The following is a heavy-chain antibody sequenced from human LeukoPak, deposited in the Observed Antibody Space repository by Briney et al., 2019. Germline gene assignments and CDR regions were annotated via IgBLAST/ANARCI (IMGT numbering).Heavy chain of an antibody. CDR2: IYYSGST. V-gene: IGHV4-39*01. J-gene: IGHJ3*02. D-gene: IGHD5-12*01. Sequence: PETLSLTCTVSGGSISSSSYYWGWIRQPPGKGLEWIGSIYYSGSTYYNPSLKSRVTISVDTSKNQFSLKLSSVTAADTAVYYCARAGEMATMDDAFDIWGQGTMVTVSS. CDR1: GGSISSSSYY. CDR3: ARAGEMATMDDAFDI.